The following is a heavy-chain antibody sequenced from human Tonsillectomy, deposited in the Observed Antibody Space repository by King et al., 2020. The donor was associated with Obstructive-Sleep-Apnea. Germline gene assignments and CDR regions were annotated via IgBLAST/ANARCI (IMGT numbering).Heavy chain of an antibody. J-gene: IGHJ5*02. V-gene: IGHV3-30*02. Sequence: VQLVESRGGVVQPGGSLRLFCAASGFTFGSYGMHWVRQAPGKGLEWVAFIRDDGSNQYYVDSVKGRFTISRDNSNNTVDLQMNSLRAEDTAVYYCAKDWGDYDILTGYYSIPGWFDPWGQGTLVTVSS. CDR3: AKDWGDYDILTGYYSIPGWFDP. CDR2: IRDDGSNQ. CDR1: GFTFGSYG. D-gene: IGHD3-9*01.